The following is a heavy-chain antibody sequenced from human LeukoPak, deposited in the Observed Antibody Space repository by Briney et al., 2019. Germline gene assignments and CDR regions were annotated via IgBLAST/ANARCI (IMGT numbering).Heavy chain of an antibody. CDR3: ARDCEDKYYYGSGSCF. V-gene: IGHV3-66*01. D-gene: IGHD3-10*01. J-gene: IGHJ4*02. Sequence: GGSLRLSRAASGFTVSSNYMSWVRQAPGKGLEWVSVIYSGRSTYYADSVKGRFIISRDNSKNTLYLQMNSLRAEDTAVYYCARDCEDKYYYGSGSCFWGQGTLVTVSS. CDR2: IYSGRST. CDR1: GFTVSSNY.